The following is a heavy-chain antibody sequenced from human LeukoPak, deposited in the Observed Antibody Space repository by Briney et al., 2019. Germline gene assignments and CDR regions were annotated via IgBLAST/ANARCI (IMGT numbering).Heavy chain of an antibody. Sequence: TGGSLRLSCAASGFTVSSNYMSWVRQAPGKGLEWVSVIYSGGSTYYADSVKGRFTISRDNSKNTLYLQMNSLRAEDTAVYYCAILVDTAMVSPWFDPWGQGTLVTVSS. CDR2: IYSGGST. CDR1: GFTVSSNY. J-gene: IGHJ5*02. D-gene: IGHD5-18*01. CDR3: AILVDTAMVSPWFDP. V-gene: IGHV3-53*01.